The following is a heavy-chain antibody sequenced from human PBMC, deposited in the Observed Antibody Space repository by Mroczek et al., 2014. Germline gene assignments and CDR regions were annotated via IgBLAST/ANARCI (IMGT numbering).Heavy chain of an antibody. Sequence: QVQLQESGPGLVKPSETLSLTCTVSGGSISSYYWSWIRQPPGKGLEWIGYIYYSGSTNYNPSLKSRVTISVDTSKNQFSLKLSSVTAADTAVYYCARGRKNAVAGLFWFDPWGQGTLVTVSS. CDR3: ARGRKNAVAGLFWFDP. CDR1: GGSISSYY. J-gene: IGHJ5*02. D-gene: IGHD6-19*01. V-gene: IGHV4-59*01. CDR2: IYYSGST.